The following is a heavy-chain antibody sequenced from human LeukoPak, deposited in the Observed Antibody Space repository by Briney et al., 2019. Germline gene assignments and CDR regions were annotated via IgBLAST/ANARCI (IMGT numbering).Heavy chain of an antibody. D-gene: IGHD1-26*01. CDR2: ISAYNGNT. CDR3: ARDRVGATTPDAFDI. V-gene: IGHV1-18*01. J-gene: IGHJ3*02. CDR1: GYTFTSYG. Sequence: ASEKVSCKASGYTFTSYGISWVRQAPGQGLEWMGWISAYNGNTNYAQKLQGRVTMTTDTSTSTAYMELRSLRSDDTAVYYCARDRVGATTPDAFDIWGQGTMVTVSS.